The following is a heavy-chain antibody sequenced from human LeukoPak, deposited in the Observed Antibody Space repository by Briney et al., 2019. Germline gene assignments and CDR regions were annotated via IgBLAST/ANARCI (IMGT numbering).Heavy chain of an antibody. V-gene: IGHV4-59*08. CDR1: GGSISRYY. J-gene: IGHJ5*02. CDR2: IYYSGST. D-gene: IGHD3-3*01. Sequence: SETLSLTCTVSGGSISRYYWSWIRQPPGKGLEWIGYIYYSGSTNYNPSLKSRVTISVDTSKNQFSLKLSSVTAADTAVYYCARGITIFGVVKNWFDPWGQGTLVTVSS. CDR3: ARGITIFGVVKNWFDP.